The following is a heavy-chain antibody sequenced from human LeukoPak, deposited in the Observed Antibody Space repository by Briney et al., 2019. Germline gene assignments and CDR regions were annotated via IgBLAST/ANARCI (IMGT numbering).Heavy chain of an antibody. D-gene: IGHD3-10*01. V-gene: IGHV4-4*02. Sequence: SETLSLTCAVSGGSISSSNWWSWVRQPPGKGLEWIGEIYHSGSTNYNPSLKSRVTISVDKSKNQFSLKLSSVTAADTAVYYCARGLSSLLWFGELSPTFDYWGQGTPVTVSS. CDR2: IYHSGST. J-gene: IGHJ4*02. CDR3: ARGLSSLLWFGELSPTFDY. CDR1: GGSISSSNW.